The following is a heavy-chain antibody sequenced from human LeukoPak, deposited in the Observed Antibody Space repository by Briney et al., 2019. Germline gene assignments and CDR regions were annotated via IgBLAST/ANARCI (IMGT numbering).Heavy chain of an antibody. CDR1: GFTVSSNY. CDR3: ARHSADYGDYVFDY. CDR2: IYSGGSA. Sequence: GGSLRLSCAASGFTVSSNYMSWVRQAPGKGLEWVSVIYSGGSAYYIDSAKGRFTISRDNSKNTLYLQMDSLGAEDTAVYYCARHSADYGDYVFDYWGQGTLVTVSS. J-gene: IGHJ4*02. V-gene: IGHV3-53*01. D-gene: IGHD4-17*01.